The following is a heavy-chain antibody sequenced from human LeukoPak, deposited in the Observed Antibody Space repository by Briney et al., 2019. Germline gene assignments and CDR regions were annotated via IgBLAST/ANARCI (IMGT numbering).Heavy chain of an antibody. CDR2: ISRSGSTK. Sequence: GGSLRLSCAASGFTFSDYNMRWIRQAPGKRLEWVSSISRSGSTKYYADSVKGRFTISRDNAKNTLYLQMNSLRAEDTAVYYCATVARSIVGATYWGDAFDIWGQGTMVTVSS. CDR3: ATVARSIVGATYWGDAFDI. J-gene: IGHJ3*02. V-gene: IGHV3-11*04. CDR1: GFTFSDYN. D-gene: IGHD1-26*01.